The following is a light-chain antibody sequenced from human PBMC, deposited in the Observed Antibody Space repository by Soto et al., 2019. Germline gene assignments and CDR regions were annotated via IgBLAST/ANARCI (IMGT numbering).Light chain of an antibody. V-gene: IGKV1-8*01. Sequence: AIRMTQSPSSFSASTGDRVTITCRASQGISSYLAWYQQKPGKAPKLLIYAASTLQSGVPSRFSGSGSGTDFTLTISCLQSEDFATYYCQQYYSYPLITFGHGTRLEI. J-gene: IGKJ5*01. CDR2: AAS. CDR3: QQYYSYPLIT. CDR1: QGISSY.